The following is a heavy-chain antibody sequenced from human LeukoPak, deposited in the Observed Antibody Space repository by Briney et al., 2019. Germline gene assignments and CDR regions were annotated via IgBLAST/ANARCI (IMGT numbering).Heavy chain of an antibody. J-gene: IGHJ4*02. Sequence: GGSLRLSCAASGFTFTNYWMHWVRQAPGKGLVWVSRIDIDGTGTSYADSVKGRFTISRDNAKNTVSLQMNSLKAEDTAVYYCGTVFDHWGPGILITVSS. CDR2: IDIDGTGT. CDR3: GTVFDH. CDR1: GFTFTNYW. V-gene: IGHV3-74*01.